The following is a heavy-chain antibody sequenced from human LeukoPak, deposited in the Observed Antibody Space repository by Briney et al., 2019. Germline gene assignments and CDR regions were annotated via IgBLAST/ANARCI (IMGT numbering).Heavy chain of an antibody. V-gene: IGHV3-21*01. CDR2: ISSSSTYI. D-gene: IGHD3-22*01. Sequence: PGGSLRLSCAASGFIFSSYSMNWVRQAPGKGLEWVSSISSSSTYIYYADSVKGRFTISRDNAKNPLYLQMNSLRAEDTAVYYCARDYYDSSGRIDFDYWGQGTLVTGSS. CDR1: GFIFSSYS. CDR3: ARDYYDSSGRIDFDY. J-gene: IGHJ4*02.